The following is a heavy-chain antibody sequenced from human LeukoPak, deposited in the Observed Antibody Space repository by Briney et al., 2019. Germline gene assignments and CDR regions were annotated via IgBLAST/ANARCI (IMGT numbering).Heavy chain of an antibody. CDR3: AREALLWFGEPFDY. Sequence: GSLRLSCAASGFSFSSYWMSWVRPAPGKGLEWVANIEQDGSEKYYVDSVKGRFTISRDNAKDSLYLQMNSLRVEDTAVYYCAREALLWFGEPFDYWGQGTLVPVSS. V-gene: IGHV3-7*01. J-gene: IGHJ4*02. CDR1: GFSFSSYW. D-gene: IGHD3-10*01. CDR2: IEQDGSEK.